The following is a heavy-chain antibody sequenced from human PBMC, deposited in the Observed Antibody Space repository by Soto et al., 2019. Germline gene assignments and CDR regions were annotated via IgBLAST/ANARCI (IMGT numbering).Heavy chain of an antibody. V-gene: IGHV3-21*06. CDR2: ISSTTNYI. J-gene: IGHJ4*02. Sequence: PGGCLRLSCAASGFTFTRYSMNWVRQAPGKGLEWVSSISSTTNYIYYGDSMKGRFTISRDNAKNSLYLEMNSLRAEDTAVYYCARESEDLTSTFDYWRQGTLVTVSS. CDR3: ARESEDLTSTFDY. CDR1: GFTFTRYS.